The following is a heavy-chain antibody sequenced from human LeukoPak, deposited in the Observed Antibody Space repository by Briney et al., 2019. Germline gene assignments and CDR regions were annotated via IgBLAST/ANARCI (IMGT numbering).Heavy chain of an antibody. D-gene: IGHD6-19*01. J-gene: IGHJ6*02. V-gene: IGHV1-8*01. CDR3: ARGGSGWYGYYYYGMDV. Sequence: ASVKVFCKASGYTFTSYDINWVRQATGQGLEWMGWMNPNSGNTGYAQKFQGRVTMTRNTSISTAYMELSSLRSEDTAVYYCARGGSGWYGYYYYGMDVWGQGTTVTVSS. CDR1: GYTFTSYD. CDR2: MNPNSGNT.